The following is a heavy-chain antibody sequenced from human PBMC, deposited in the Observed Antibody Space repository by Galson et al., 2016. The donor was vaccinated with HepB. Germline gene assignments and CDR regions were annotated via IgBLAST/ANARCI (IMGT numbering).Heavy chain of an antibody. CDR1: GFTFSNYG. D-gene: IGHD1-26*01. J-gene: IGHJ6*04. Sequence: SLRPSCAASGFTFSNYGMTWVRQAPGKGLEVVSSISRSGDSTDHADSVKGRFTISRDNSKNTLSPQMNSLTADDTAIYYCVQGSTAPAVWGKGTTVTVSS. CDR2: ISRSGDST. V-gene: IGHV3-23*01. CDR3: VQGSTAPAV.